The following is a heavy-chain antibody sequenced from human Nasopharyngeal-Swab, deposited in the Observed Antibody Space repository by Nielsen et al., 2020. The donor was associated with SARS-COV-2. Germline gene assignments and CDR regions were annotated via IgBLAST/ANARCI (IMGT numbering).Heavy chain of an antibody. Sequence: VRQAPGKGLEWVGRIKSKTDGGTTDYAAPVKGRFTISRDDSKNTLYLQMNGLKTEDTAVYYCTTDGTTTVTTWVDVWGKGTTVTV. D-gene: IGHD4-17*01. V-gene: IGHV3-15*07. J-gene: IGHJ6*03. CDR2: IKSKTDGGTT. CDR3: TTDGTTTVTTWVDV.